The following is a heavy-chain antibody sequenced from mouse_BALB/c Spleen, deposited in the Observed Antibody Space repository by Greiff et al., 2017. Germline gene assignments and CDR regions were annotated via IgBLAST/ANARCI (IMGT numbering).Heavy chain of an antibody. J-gene: IGHJ4*01. V-gene: IGHV5-6*01. CDR1: GFTFSSYG. Sequence: EVKLVESGGDLVKPGGSLKLSCAASGFTFSSYGMSWVRQTPDKRLEWVATISSGGSYTYYPDSVKGRFTSSRDNAKNTLYLQMSSLTSEDTAMYYCARHTGDSSGYVGYAMDYWGQGTSVTVSS. D-gene: IGHD3-2*01. CDR3: ARHTGDSSGYVGYAMDY. CDR2: ISSGGSYT.